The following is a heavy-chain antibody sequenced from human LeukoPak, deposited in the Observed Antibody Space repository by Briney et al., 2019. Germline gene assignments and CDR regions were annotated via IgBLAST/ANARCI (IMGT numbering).Heavy chain of an antibody. J-gene: IGHJ4*02. CDR2: INSDGSST. V-gene: IGHV3-74*01. D-gene: IGHD3-3*01. CDR3: ATPLAWGSITIFGVVPDY. Sequence: GGSLRLSCAASGFTFSSYWMHWVRQAPGKGLVWVSRINSDGSSTSYADSVKGRFTISRDNSKNTLYLQMNSLRAEDTAVYYCATPLAWGSITIFGVVPDYWGQGTLVTVSS. CDR1: GFTFSSYW.